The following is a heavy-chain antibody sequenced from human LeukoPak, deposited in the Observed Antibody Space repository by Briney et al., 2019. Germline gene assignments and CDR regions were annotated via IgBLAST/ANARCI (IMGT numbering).Heavy chain of an antibody. J-gene: IGHJ4*02. D-gene: IGHD6-13*01. CDR1: GFTFSSYA. CDR3: ARGEQLVHFDY. V-gene: IGHV3-30-3*01. CDR2: ISYDGSNK. Sequence: PGRSLRLSCAASGFTFSSYAMHWVRQAPGKGLEWVAVISYDGSNKYYADSVKGRFTISRDNSKNTLYLQMNSLRAEDTAVYYCARGEQLVHFDYWGQGTLVTVSS.